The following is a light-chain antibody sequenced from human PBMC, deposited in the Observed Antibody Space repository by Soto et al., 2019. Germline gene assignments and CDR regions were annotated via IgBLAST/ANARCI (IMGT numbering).Light chain of an antibody. V-gene: IGLV3-21*02. CDR3: LVWDSRSENYV. J-gene: IGLJ1*01. CDR2: DDS. Sequence: SYELAQSPSVSVAPGQTVSITCGGYNIGSKSVHWYQQKPGQAPVLVVYDDSDRRSGIPERFSGSNSGNTATLTITRVEAGDEADYHCLVWDSRSENYVLGNGTKVTV. CDR1: NIGSKS.